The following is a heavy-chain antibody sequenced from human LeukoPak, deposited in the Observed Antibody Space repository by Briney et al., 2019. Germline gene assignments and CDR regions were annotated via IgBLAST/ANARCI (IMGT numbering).Heavy chain of an antibody. CDR2: IYYSGST. J-gene: IGHJ4*02. CDR1: GGSISSGSYY. V-gene: IGHV4-39*01. Sequence: SETLSLTCTVSGGSISSGSYYWSWIRQPAGKGLEWIGSIYYSGSTYYNPSLKSRVTISVDTSKNQFSLKLSSVTAADTAVYYCARLQGDYWGQGTLVTVSS. CDR3: ARLQGDY.